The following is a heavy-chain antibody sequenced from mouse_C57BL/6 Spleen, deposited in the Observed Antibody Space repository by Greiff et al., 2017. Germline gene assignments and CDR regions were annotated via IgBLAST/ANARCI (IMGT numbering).Heavy chain of an antibody. Sequence: VQLQQSGAELVRPGTSVKVSCKASGYAFTNYLIEWVKQRPGQGLEWIGVINPGSGGTNYNEKFKGKATLTADKSSSTAYMQLSSLTSEDSAVXFCARGGYSSGYAMDYWGQGTSVTVSS. CDR2: INPGSGGT. V-gene: IGHV1-54*01. CDR1: GYAFTNYL. J-gene: IGHJ4*01. D-gene: IGHD3-2*02. CDR3: ARGGYSSGYAMDY.